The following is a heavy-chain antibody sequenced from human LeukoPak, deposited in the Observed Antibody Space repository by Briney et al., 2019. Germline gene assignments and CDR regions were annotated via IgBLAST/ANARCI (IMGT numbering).Heavy chain of an antibody. D-gene: IGHD3-16*02. CDR3: AKGQEYVWGSYRYTEGPYFDY. Sequence: GRSLRLSCAASGFTFSSYAMSWVRQAPGKGLEWVSAISGSGGSTYYADSVKGRFTISRDNSKNTLYLQMNSLRAEDTAVYYCAKGQEYVWGSYRYTEGPYFDYWGQGTLVTVSS. CDR2: ISGSGGST. J-gene: IGHJ4*02. CDR1: GFTFSSYA. V-gene: IGHV3-23*01.